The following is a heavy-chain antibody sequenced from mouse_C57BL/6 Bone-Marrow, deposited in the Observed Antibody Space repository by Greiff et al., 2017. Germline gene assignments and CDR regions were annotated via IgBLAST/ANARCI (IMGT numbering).Heavy chain of an antibody. V-gene: IGHV1-4*01. CDR1: GYTFTSYT. D-gene: IGHD2-2*01. CDR2: INPSSGYT. CDR3: ARDGKYYGNDGDY. J-gene: IGHJ2*01. Sequence: VQLQQSGAELARPGASVKMSCKASGYTFTSYTMHWVKQRPGQGLEWIGYINPSSGYTTYNQQFKDKATLPADKSSSTAYMQLSSLTSEDSAVYYCARDGKYYGNDGDYWGQGPTLTGSS.